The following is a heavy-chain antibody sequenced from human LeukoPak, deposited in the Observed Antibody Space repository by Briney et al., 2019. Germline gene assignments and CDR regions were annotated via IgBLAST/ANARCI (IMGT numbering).Heavy chain of an antibody. CDR2: IYYSGST. V-gene: IGHV4-59*08. Sequence: SETLSLTCTVPGGSISSYYWSWIRQPPGKGLEWIGYIYYSGSTNYNPSLKSRVTISVDTSKNQFSLKLSSVTAADTAVYYCARFLGQPSSGEFDYWGQGTLVTVSS. J-gene: IGHJ4*02. CDR1: GGSISSYY. CDR3: ARFLGQPSSGEFDY. D-gene: IGHD6-19*01.